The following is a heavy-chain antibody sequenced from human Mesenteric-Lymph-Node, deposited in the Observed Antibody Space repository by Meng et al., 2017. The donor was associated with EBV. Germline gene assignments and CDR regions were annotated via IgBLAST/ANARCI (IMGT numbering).Heavy chain of an antibody. V-gene: IGHV1-18*01. Sequence: QVTLGKSGQEVKQPGASVKVSCTGSGDTFGKYGISWVRQAPGQGLEWMGWISGNSGNTKYVQKFQARVTMTRDTATSTVYMELRNLRSDDTAVYYCARDWMGAGHYWGQGTLVTVSS. J-gene: IGHJ4*02. CDR1: GDTFGKYG. CDR2: ISGNSGNT. CDR3: ARDWMGAGHY. D-gene: IGHD1-1*01.